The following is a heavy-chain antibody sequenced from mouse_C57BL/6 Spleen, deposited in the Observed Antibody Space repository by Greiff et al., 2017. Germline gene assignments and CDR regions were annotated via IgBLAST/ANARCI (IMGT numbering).Heavy chain of an antibody. Sequence: EVKLMESGAELVKPGASVKLSCTASGFNIKDYYMHWVKQRTEQGLEWIGRIDPEAGEPKYAPQFQGKATITADTSSNTAYLQLSSLTSEDTAVYYRASRGDSGAMDYWGQGTSVTVST. D-gene: IGHD3-2*01. J-gene: IGHJ4*01. CDR1: GFNIKDYY. CDR3: ASRGDSGAMDY. V-gene: IGHV14-2*01. CDR2: IDPEAGEP.